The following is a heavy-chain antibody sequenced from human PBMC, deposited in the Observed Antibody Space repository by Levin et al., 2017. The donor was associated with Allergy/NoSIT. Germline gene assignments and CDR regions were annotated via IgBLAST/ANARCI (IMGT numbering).Heavy chain of an antibody. Sequence: GSLRLSCTVSGGSISSYYWSWIRQPPGKGLEWIGYIYYSGSTNYNPSLKSRVTISVDTSKNQFSLKLSSVTAADTAVYYCARGYSGDEFSWLFDYWGQGTLVTVSS. CDR2: IYYSGST. CDR1: GGSISSYY. J-gene: IGHJ4*02. V-gene: IGHV4-59*08. D-gene: IGHD5-12*01. CDR3: ARGYSGDEFSWLFDY.